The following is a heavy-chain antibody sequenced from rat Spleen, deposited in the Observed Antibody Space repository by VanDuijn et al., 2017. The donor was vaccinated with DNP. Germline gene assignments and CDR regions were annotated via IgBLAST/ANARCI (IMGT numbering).Heavy chain of an antibody. D-gene: IGHD4-4*01. V-gene: IGHV3-3*01. Sequence: EVQLQESGPGLVKPSQSLSLTCSVTGYSISNNFRWTWIRKFPGNRLEWMGYINNAGSTNYNPSLKSRFSITRDTSKNQFFLQVNSVRDEDAATYYCAIQVGVFDYWGQGVTVIVSS. CDR3: AIQVGVFDY. CDR2: INNAGST. CDR1: GYSISNNFR. J-gene: IGHJ2*01.